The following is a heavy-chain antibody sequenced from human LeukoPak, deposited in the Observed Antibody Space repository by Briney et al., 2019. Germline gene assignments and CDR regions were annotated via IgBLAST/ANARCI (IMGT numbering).Heavy chain of an antibody. CDR1: GFPLSSHA. Sequence: GGSLRLSCAASGFPLSSHAMSWVRQAPGKGLEWVSIISGGSGSTYYADSVKGRFTISRDNSKNTLYLQMNSLRAEDTAVYYCARGRGVVISAFDIWGQGTMVTVSS. J-gene: IGHJ3*02. CDR3: ARGRGVVISAFDI. D-gene: IGHD3-22*01. V-gene: IGHV3-23*01. CDR2: ISGGSGST.